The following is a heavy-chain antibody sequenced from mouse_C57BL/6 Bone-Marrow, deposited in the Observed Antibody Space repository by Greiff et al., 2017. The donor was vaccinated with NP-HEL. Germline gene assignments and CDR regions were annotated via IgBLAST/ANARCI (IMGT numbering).Heavy chain of an antibody. CDR1: GYTFTSYW. V-gene: IGHV1-64*01. D-gene: IGHD2-13*01. J-gene: IGHJ1*03. Sequence: QVQLQQPGAELVKPGASVKLSCKASGYTFTSYWMHWVKQRPGQGLEWIGMIHPNSGSTNYNEKFKSKATLTVDKSSSTAYMQLSSLTSEDSAVYYCARGGDYVHWYFDVWGTGTTVTVSS. CDR3: ARGGDYVHWYFDV. CDR2: IHPNSGST.